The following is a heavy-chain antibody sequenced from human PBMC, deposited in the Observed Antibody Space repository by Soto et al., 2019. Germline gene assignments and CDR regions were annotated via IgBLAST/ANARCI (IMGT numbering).Heavy chain of an antibody. D-gene: IGHD3-22*01. CDR2: IIPIFGTA. V-gene: IGHV1-69*13. Sequence: ASVKVSCKASGGTFSSYAISWVRQAPGQGLEWMGGIIPIFGTANYAQKFQGRVTITADESTSTAYMEPSSLGSEDTAVYYCASPRRSPYYYDSSGYYYIRPLDYWGQGTLVTRLL. CDR3: ASPRRSPYYYDSSGYYYIRPLDY. CDR1: GGTFSSYA. J-gene: IGHJ4*02.